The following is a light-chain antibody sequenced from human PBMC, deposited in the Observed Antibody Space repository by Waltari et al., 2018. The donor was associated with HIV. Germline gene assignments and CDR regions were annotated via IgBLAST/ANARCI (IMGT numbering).Light chain of an antibody. V-gene: IGLV2-23*02. J-gene: IGLJ1*01. CDR1: SSDVGGYNY. CDR3: CSYAGSSTYV. CDR2: DVS. Sequence: QSALTQPASVSGSPGQSLTISCTGTSSDVGGYNYVSWYQQHPGKAPKLMIYDVSKRPSGVSNRFSGSKSGNTASLTISGLQAEDEADYCCCSYAGSSTYVFGTGTKVTVL.